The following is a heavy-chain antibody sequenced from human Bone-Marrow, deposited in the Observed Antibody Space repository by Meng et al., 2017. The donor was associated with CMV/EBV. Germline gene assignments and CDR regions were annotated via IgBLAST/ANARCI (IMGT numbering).Heavy chain of an antibody. CDR1: GFTFSSYE. J-gene: IGHJ4*02. CDR3: ARVGGATAFDY. D-gene: IGHD1-26*01. CDR2: ISSSGSSL. V-gene: IGHV3-48*03. Sequence: GESLKISCAASGFTFSSYEMNWVRQAPGKGLEWVSYISSSGSSLYYADSVKGRFTISRDNAKNSLYLQMNSLRAEDTAVYYCARVGGATAFDYWGQGTLVTVPS.